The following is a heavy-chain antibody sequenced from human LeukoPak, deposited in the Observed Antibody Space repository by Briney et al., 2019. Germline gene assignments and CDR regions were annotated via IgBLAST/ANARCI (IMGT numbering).Heavy chain of an antibody. CDR3: ARWRGSTSERSDY. CDR1: GFIFRDYW. V-gene: IGHV3-7*01. D-gene: IGHD2-2*01. Sequence: GVSVRLSCTASGFIFRDYWMTWVRQAPGKGLEWVANIKQDGCAKYYVDSVKGRFTISRNNAKNSLYLQMDSLRVEDTATYYCARWRGSTSERSDYWGQGTLVTVSS. CDR2: IKQDGCAK. J-gene: IGHJ4*02.